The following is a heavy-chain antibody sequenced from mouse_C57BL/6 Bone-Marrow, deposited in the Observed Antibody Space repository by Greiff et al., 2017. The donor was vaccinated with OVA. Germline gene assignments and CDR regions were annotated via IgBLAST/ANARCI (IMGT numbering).Heavy chain of an antibody. CDR3: ARTFITTVVASFDY. J-gene: IGHJ2*01. D-gene: IGHD1-1*01. CDR2: IYPGDGDT. CDR1: GYAFSSSW. V-gene: IGHV1-82*01. Sequence: QVHVKQSGPELVKPGASVKISCKASGYAFSSSWMNWVKQRPGKGLEWIGRIYPGDGDTNYNGKFKGKATLTADKSSSTAYMQLSSLTSEDSAVYFCARTFITTVVASFDYWGQGTTLTVSS.